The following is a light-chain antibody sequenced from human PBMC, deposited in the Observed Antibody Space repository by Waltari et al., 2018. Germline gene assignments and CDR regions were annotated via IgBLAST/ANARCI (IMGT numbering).Light chain of an antibody. CDR2: ELS. CDR3: SSYAGSHYWV. CDR1: GSDVGKYDY. Sequence: QSALTQPPAASGSPGQSVTISRTGTGSDVGKYDYVSWYQQHPGKAPKLMIYELSKRPAGVPDRFPGSKSGNTASLTVSGLQAEDEADYYCSSYAGSHYWVFGGGTKLTVL. V-gene: IGLV2-8*01. J-gene: IGLJ3*02.